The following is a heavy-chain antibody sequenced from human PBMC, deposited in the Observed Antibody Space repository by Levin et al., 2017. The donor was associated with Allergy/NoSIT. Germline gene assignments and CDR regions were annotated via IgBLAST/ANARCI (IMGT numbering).Heavy chain of an antibody. V-gene: IGHV4-4*07. CDR3: ARGAIEYDDYPVFYY. J-gene: IGHJ4*02. D-gene: IGHD4-17*01. CDR1: GDSLTSFY. CDR2: IHGTGST. Sequence: PSETLSLTCTVSGDSLTSFYWTWIRQPAGKGLEWIGRIHGTGSTNYNPSLKSRVTMSLDTSKSQFSLKLSSVTAADMAVYYCARGAIEYDDYPVFYYWGQGTLVTVSS.